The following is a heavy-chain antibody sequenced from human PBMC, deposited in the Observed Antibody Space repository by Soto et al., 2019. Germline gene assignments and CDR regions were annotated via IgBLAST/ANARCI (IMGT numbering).Heavy chain of an antibody. Sequence: SVKVSCKASGYTFTSYYMHWVRQAPGQGLEWMGRIIPILGIANYAQKFQGRVTITADKSTSTAYMELSSLRSEDTAVYYCARARYSYGEFDYWGQGTLVTVSS. D-gene: IGHD5-18*01. V-gene: IGHV1-69*04. CDR3: ARARYSYGEFDY. J-gene: IGHJ4*02. CDR1: GYTFTSYY. CDR2: IIPILGIA.